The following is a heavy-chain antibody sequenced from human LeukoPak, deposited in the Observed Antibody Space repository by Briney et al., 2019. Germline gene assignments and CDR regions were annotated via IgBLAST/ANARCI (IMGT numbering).Heavy chain of an antibody. CDR1: GFTFSGSA. Sequence: GGSLRLSCAASGFTFSGSAMHWVRQASGKGLEWVGRIRSKANSYATAYAASVKGRFTISRDDSKNTAYLQMNSLKTEDTAVYCCTRQGYGDYDGYWGQGTLVTVSS. CDR2: IRSKANSYAT. D-gene: IGHD4-17*01. V-gene: IGHV3-73*01. J-gene: IGHJ4*02. CDR3: TRQGYGDYDGY.